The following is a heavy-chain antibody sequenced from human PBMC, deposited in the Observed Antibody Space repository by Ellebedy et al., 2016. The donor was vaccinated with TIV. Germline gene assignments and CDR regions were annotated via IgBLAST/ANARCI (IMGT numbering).Heavy chain of an antibody. CDR2: INHSGST. J-gene: IGHJ2*01. CDR1: GGSFSGYY. Sequence: SETLSLTCAVYGGSFSGYYWSWIRQPPGKGLEWIGEINHSGSTNYNPSLKSRVTISVDTSKNHFSLKLSSVTAADTAVYFCARTRLFYSSYDWYFDLWGRGTLVTVSS. V-gene: IGHV4-34*01. D-gene: IGHD3-22*01. CDR3: ARTRLFYSSYDWYFDL.